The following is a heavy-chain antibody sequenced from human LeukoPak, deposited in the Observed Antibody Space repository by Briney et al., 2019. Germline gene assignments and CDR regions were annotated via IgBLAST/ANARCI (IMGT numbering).Heavy chain of an antibody. J-gene: IGHJ4*02. CDR2: ISGSGGSP. CDR1: GFTFSHYA. V-gene: IGHV3-23*01. D-gene: IGHD2-15*01. CDR3: AKGMGVAVVAAAMTDF. Sequence: GGSLRLSCAASGFTFSHYAMSWVRQAPGTGLEWVSSISGSGGSPYYVDSVKGRLTISRDNSKNTMFLQMNRLRAEDTGVYYCAKGMGVAVVAAAMTDFWGQGTQVTVSS.